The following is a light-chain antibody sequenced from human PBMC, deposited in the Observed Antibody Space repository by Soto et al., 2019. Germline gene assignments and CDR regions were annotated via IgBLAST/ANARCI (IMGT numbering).Light chain of an antibody. CDR3: QQYDNLPLT. CDR2: DAS. J-gene: IGKJ4*01. CDR1: QDISNY. V-gene: IGKV1-33*01. Sequence: IQMTHSPSSMPASVGDRITITCQASQDISNYLNWYQQKPGKAPKLLIYDASNLETGVPSRFSGSGSGTDFTFTISSLQPEDIATYYCQQYDNLPLTFGGGTKVDIK.